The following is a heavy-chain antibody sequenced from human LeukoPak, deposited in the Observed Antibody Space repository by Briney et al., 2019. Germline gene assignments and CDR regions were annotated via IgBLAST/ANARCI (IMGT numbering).Heavy chain of an antibody. CDR1: GGSFSGYY. J-gene: IGHJ4*02. V-gene: IGHV4-34*01. CDR2: INHSGST. Sequence: PSETLSLTCAVYGGSFSGYYWSWIRQPPGKGLEWIGEINHSGSTNYNPSLKSRVTISVDTSKNQFSLKLTSVTAADTAVYYCASSNDWYRSFFRWGQGTLVTVSS. D-gene: IGHD3-9*01. CDR3: ASSNDWYRSFFR.